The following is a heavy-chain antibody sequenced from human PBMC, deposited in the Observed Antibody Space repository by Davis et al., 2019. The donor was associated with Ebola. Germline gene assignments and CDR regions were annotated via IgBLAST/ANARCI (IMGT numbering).Heavy chain of an antibody. D-gene: IGHD3-10*01. Sequence: PGGSLRLSCAASGFTFTTSWMSWVRQAPGKGLEWVANIKPDGTEKYYVGSVKGRFTISRDNAKNSLYLQMDSLRAEDTAGYYCATDSEGYGMDVWGQGTTVTVSS. CDR3: ATDSEGYGMDV. CDR1: GFTFTTSW. V-gene: IGHV3-7*01. J-gene: IGHJ6*02. CDR2: IKPDGTEK.